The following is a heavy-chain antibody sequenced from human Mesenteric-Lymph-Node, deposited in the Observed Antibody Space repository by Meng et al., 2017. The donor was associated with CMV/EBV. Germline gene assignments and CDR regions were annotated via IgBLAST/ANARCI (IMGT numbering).Heavy chain of an antibody. J-gene: IGHJ3*02. Sequence: GSISSGGYYWSWIRQHPGKGLAWIGYIYYSGSTYYNPSLKSRLTISVDTSKNQFSLKLSSVTAADTAVYYCARGPSDSGSADAFDIWGQGTMVTVSS. CDR3: ARGPSDSGSADAFDI. D-gene: IGHD1-26*01. CDR2: IYYSGST. V-gene: IGHV4-31*02. CDR1: GSISSGGYY.